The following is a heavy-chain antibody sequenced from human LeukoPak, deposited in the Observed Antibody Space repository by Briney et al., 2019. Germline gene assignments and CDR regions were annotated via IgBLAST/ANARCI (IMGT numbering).Heavy chain of an antibody. J-gene: IGHJ5*02. CDR3: ARHYGP. CDR1: GGSFNNFY. Sequence: SETLSLTCGVYGGSFNNFYWSWIRQSPGKGLEWIGELNHSGSTNYNPSLKNRVTILADRSQNQFSLKLSSVTAADTAVYYCARHYGPWGQGTLVTVSS. CDR2: LNHSGST. V-gene: IGHV4-34*01. D-gene: IGHD3-16*01.